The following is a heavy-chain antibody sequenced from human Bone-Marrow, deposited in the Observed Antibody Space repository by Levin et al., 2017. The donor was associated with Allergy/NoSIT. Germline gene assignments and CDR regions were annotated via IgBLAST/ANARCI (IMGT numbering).Heavy chain of an antibody. CDR3: AREAETNVWNWFDP. CDR2: ISSKSTYM. Sequence: SCAASGFTFKNYHMNWLRQSPEKGLEWVSSISSKSTYMYYADSMKGRFTISRDNAKNVVYLQMDSLRVEDTAVYYCAREAETNVWNWFDPWGQGIQVIVSS. J-gene: IGHJ5*02. V-gene: IGHV3-21*06. D-gene: IGHD2-8*01. CDR1: GFTFKNYH.